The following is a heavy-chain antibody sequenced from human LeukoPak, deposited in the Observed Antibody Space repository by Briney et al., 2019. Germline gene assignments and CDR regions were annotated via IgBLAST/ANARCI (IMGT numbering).Heavy chain of an antibody. CDR1: GGSFSGYY. V-gene: IGHV4-34*01. CDR3: ARDPNEYYYMDV. Sequence: SETLSLTCAVYGGSFSGYYWSWIRQPPGKGLEWIGEINHSGSTNYNPSLKSRVTISVDTSKNQFSLKLSSVTAADTAVYYCARDPNEYYYMDVWGKGTTVTISS. CDR2: INHSGST. J-gene: IGHJ6*03. D-gene: IGHD1-1*01.